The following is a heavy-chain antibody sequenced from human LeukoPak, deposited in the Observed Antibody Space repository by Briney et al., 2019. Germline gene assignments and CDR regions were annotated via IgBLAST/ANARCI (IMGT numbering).Heavy chain of an antibody. D-gene: IGHD6-19*01. CDR2: ISYDGSNK. Sequence: PGGSLRLSCAASGFTFSSYAMSWVRQAPGKGLEWVAVISYDGSNKYYADSVKGRFTISRDNSKNTLYLQMNSLRAEDTAVYYCAKGTRWIAVAGTWGQGTLVTVSS. CDR1: GFTFSSYA. J-gene: IGHJ4*02. V-gene: IGHV3-30*18. CDR3: AKGTRWIAVAGT.